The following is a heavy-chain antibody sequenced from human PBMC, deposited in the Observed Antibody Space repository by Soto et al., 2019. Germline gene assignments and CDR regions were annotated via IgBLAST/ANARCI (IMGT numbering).Heavy chain of an antibody. D-gene: IGHD2-2*01. V-gene: IGHV1-3*01. CDR3: ARVLVVVVPAATRKLYFDY. CDR1: GYTFTSYA. Sequence: ASVKVSCKASGYTFTSYAMHWVRQAPGQRLEWMGWINAGNGSTKYSQKFQGRVTITRDTSASTAYMELSSLRSEDTAVYYCARVLVVVVPAATRKLYFDYWGQGTLVTVSS. J-gene: IGHJ4*02. CDR2: INAGNGST.